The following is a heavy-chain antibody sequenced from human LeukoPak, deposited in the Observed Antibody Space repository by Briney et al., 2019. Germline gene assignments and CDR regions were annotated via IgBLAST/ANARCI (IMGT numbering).Heavy chain of an antibody. V-gene: IGHV3-74*01. Sequence: GGSLRLSCAASGFTFSNYWMPWVRQAPGKGLVWVSRIKGDGSHTIYADSVKGRFTISRDNAKNTLYLQMKSLRAEDTAVYYCVRDWDHFDFDSWGLGTLVTVSS. D-gene: IGHD3-9*01. CDR3: VRDWDHFDFDS. CDR1: GFTFSNYW. J-gene: IGHJ5*01. CDR2: IKGDGSHT.